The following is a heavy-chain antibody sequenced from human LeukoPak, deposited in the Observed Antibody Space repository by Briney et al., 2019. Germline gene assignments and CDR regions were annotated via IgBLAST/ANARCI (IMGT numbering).Heavy chain of an antibody. D-gene: IGHD3-22*01. Sequence: GGSLRLPCAASGFTFSSYAMSWVRQAPGKGLEWVSAISGSGGSTYYADSVKGRFTISRDNSKNTLYLQMNSLRAEDTAVYYCAKDQHYYDSSGLTDYWGQGTLVTVSS. V-gene: IGHV3-23*01. CDR2: ISGSGGST. J-gene: IGHJ4*02. CDR1: GFTFSSYA. CDR3: AKDQHYYDSSGLTDY.